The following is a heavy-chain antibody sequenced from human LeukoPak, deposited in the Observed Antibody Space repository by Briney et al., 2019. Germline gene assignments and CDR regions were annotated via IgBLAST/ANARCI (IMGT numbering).Heavy chain of an antibody. CDR1: GGTFSSYA. V-gene: IGHV1-69*13. D-gene: IGHD1-1*01. J-gene: IGHJ6*04. CDR2: IIPIFGTA. Sequence: ASVKVSCKASGGTFSSYAISWVRQAPGQGLEWMGGIIPIFGTANYAQKFQGRVTITADESTSTAYMELSSLRSEDTAVYYCARIGAERAFQAPPDVWGKGTMVTVSS. CDR3: ARIGAERAFQAPPDV.